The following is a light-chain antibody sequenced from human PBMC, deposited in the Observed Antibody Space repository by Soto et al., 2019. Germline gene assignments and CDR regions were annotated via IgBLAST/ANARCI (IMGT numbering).Light chain of an antibody. Sequence: EIVLTQSPVTLSLSPGERATLSCRASQSVSTYLAWYQQKPGQAPRLLIYDASNRATGIPARFSGSWSGTDFTLTISSQEAEDFADYCCQQRSNWQVTFGQGTRLEIK. CDR1: QSVSTY. CDR3: QQRSNWQVT. J-gene: IGKJ5*01. CDR2: DAS. V-gene: IGKV3-11*01.